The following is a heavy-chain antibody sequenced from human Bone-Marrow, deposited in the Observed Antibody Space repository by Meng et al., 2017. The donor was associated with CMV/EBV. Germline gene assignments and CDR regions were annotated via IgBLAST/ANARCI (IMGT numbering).Heavy chain of an antibody. CDR2: INTNGSST. V-gene: IGHV3-74*01. CDR1: GFTFSTYW. J-gene: IGHJ6*02. Sequence: GESLKISCAASGFTFSTYWMHWVRQTPGKGLVWVSRINTNGSSTNYADSAKGRFTISRDNAKNTLYLQMNSLRAADTAVYYCARSGRGTSLGMDVWGQGTTVTVSS. CDR3: ARSGRGTSLGMDV. D-gene: IGHD2-2*01.